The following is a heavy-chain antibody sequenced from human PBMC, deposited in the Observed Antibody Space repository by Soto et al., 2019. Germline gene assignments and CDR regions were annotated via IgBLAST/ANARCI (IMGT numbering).Heavy chain of an antibody. D-gene: IGHD3-10*01. CDR1: GFTFSSHA. J-gene: IGHJ4*02. Sequence: GGSLRLSCAASGFTFSSHAMSWVRQAPGKGLEWVSAISGSGGSTYYADSVKGRFTISRDNSKNTLYLQMNSLRAEDTAVYYCAKDGELTMVRGVVFDYWGQGTLVTVSS. CDR2: ISGSGGST. CDR3: AKDGELTMVRGVVFDY. V-gene: IGHV3-23*01.